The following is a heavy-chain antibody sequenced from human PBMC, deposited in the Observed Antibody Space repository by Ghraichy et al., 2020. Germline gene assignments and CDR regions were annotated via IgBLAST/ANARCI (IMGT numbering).Heavy chain of an antibody. V-gene: IGHV4-34*01. D-gene: IGHD2-2*02. CDR1: GGSFSSYY. J-gene: IGHJ6*02. CDR2: INHSGSG. Sequence: SETLSLTCAVYGGSFSSYYWSWIRQPPGKGLAWVGDINHSGSGNYNPSLKSRVTISVDTAKNQFSLKLNSLTAADTAVYYCARYVVPPAIRRYGMDVWGQGTAVTVS. CDR3: ARYVVPPAIRRYGMDV.